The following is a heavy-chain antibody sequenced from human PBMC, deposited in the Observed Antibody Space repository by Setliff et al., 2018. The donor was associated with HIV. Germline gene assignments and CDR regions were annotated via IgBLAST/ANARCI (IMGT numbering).Heavy chain of an antibody. D-gene: IGHD1-26*01. CDR1: GFAFDNYC. V-gene: IGHV3-23*01. J-gene: IGHJ6*02. CDR2: IGGSTGST. Sequence: PGGSLRLSCAASGFAFDNYCMTWVRQAPGKGLEWVSAIGGSTGSTYYADSVKGRFTISTDNSKNTLYLQMNSLRAEDTAVYYCAKPFTQWGVSPYHYAVDVWGQGTTVTVSS. CDR3: AKPFTQWGVSPYHYAVDV.